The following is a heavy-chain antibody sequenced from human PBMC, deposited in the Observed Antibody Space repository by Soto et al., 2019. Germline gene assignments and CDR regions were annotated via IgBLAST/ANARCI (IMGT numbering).Heavy chain of an antibody. CDR2: ISYDGSNK. CDR1: GFTFSSYA. V-gene: IGHV3-30-3*01. D-gene: IGHD2-8*01. CDR3: ARPSPSRYCTNGVCSFEYTFDP. J-gene: IGHJ5*02. Sequence: GGSLRLSCAASGFTFSSYAMHWVRQAPGKGLEWVAVISYDGSNKYYADSVKGRFTISRDNSKNTLYLQMNSLRAEDTAVYYCARPSPSRYCTNGVCSFEYTFDPWGQGTLVTVSS.